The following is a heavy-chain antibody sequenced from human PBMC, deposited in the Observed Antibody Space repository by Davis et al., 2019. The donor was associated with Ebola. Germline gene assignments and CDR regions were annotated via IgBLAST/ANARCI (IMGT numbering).Heavy chain of an antibody. J-gene: IGHJ4*02. CDR2: ISYDGSNK. CDR3: ARRTTLDY. Sequence: SCKASGYTFTGYYMHWVRQAPGKGLEWVAVISYDGSNKYYADSVKGRFTISRDNSKNTLYLQMNSLRAEDTAVYYCARRTTLDYWGQGTLVTVSS. V-gene: IGHV3-30*03. D-gene: IGHD4-17*01. CDR1: GYTFTGYY.